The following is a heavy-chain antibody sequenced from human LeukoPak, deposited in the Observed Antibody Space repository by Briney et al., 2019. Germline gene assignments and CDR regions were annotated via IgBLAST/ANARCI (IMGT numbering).Heavy chain of an antibody. CDR1: VFTVSSND. V-gene: IGHV3-53*01. CDR2: IYVGGSP. Sequence: GRSLRLSCAASVFTVSSNDMSWVRQAPGKGLEWVSVIYVGGSPYYADSVKGRFTISRDNSKNTLYLQMNSLTDADTAVYYCARDRGSGITMVRGVIRGYMDVWGKGTTVTVSS. J-gene: IGHJ6*03. D-gene: IGHD3-10*01. CDR3: ARDRGSGITMVRGVIRGYMDV.